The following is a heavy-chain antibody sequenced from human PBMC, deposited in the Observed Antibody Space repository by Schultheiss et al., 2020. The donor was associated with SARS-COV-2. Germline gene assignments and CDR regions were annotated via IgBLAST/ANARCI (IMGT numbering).Heavy chain of an antibody. CDR3: ARVGVTTLYYYGMDV. CDR2: INPNSGNT. CDR1: GYTFTGYY. J-gene: IGHJ6*02. V-gene: IGHV1-8*02. D-gene: IGHD4-17*01. Sequence: ASVKVSCKASGYTFTGYYMHWVRQAPGQGLEWMGWINPNSGNTGYAQKFQGRVTMTRNTSISTAYMELSSLRSDDTAVYYCARVGVTTLYYYGMDVWGQGTTVTVSS.